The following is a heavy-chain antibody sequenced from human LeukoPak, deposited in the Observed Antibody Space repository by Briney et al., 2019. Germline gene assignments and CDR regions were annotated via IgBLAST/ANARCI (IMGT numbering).Heavy chain of an antibody. J-gene: IGHJ6*03. Sequence: GGSLRLSCAASGFTFSSCWMSWVRQAPGKGLEWVANIKQDGSEKYYVDSVKGRFTISRDNAKNSLCLQMNSLRAEDTAVYYCARDGTGSYHTSYYYYYYMDVWGKGTTVTVSS. D-gene: IGHD1-26*01. V-gene: IGHV3-7*01. CDR1: GFTFSSCW. CDR2: IKQDGSEK. CDR3: ARDGTGSYHTSYYYYYYMDV.